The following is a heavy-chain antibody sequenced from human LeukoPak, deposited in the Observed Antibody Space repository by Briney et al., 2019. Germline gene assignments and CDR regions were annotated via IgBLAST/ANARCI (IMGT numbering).Heavy chain of an antibody. D-gene: IGHD2-8*02. V-gene: IGHV3-30-3*01. CDR1: GFAFSSYA. CDR2: ISYDGSNK. CDR3: ARGTSAPLGDI. J-gene: IGHJ3*02. Sequence: PGGSLRLSCAASGFAFSSYAMHWVRQAPGKGLEWVAVISYDGSNKYYADSVKGRFTISRDNSKNTLYLQMSSLRAEDTAVYYCARGTSAPLGDIWGQGTMVTVSS.